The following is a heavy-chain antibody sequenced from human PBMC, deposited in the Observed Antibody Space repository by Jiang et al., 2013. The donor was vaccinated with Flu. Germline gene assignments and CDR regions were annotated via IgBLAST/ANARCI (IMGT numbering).Heavy chain of an antibody. D-gene: IGHD3-22*01. V-gene: IGHV3-64D*08. CDR3: VKGAMIVVRTGRGGLHY. CDR2: VSNDGDST. CDR1: GFTFSSYV. Sequence: QLVESGGALVQPGESLRLSCSASGFTFSSYVMHWVRQAPGKGLEYIAAVSNDGDSTRYGDSVTGRFTISRDNSKNTVYLQMTSLSTEDTAVYYCVKGAMIVVRTGRGGLHYWGQGTLVTVSS. J-gene: IGHJ4*02.